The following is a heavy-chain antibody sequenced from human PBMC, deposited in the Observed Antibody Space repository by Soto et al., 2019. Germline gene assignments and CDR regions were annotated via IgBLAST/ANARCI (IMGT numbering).Heavy chain of an antibody. CDR1: GFIFSGSA. J-gene: IGHJ4*02. Sequence: EVQLVESGGGLVQPGGSLKLSCAASGFIFSGSAVHWVRQASGKGLEWVGSILSKAGNYATAYPASMKGRFTISRDVSVNTALLQMTSLKTEDTAVYYCIRGRSTYYYAYWGQGTLVAVSS. CDR3: IRGRSTYYYAY. V-gene: IGHV3-73*01. CDR2: ILSKAGNYAT.